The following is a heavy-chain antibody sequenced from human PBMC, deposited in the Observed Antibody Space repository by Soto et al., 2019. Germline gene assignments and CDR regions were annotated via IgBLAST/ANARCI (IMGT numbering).Heavy chain of an antibody. CDR2: IYHSGST. J-gene: IGHJ4*02. Sequence: QLQLQESGSGLVKPSQTLSLTCAVSGGSISSGGYSWSWIRQPPGKGLEWIGYIYHSGSTYYNPSIKSRVPISVDRSKNQFSLKLSSVTAADTAVYYCASSHAGAHITAAVHWGQGTLVTVSS. V-gene: IGHV4-30-2*01. CDR1: GGSISSGGYS. CDR3: ASSHAGAHITAAVH. D-gene: IGHD6-13*01.